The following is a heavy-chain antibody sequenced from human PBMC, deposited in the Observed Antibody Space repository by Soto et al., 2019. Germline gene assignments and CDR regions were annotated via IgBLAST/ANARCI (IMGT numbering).Heavy chain of an antibody. CDR2: IYWDDDK. D-gene: IGHD1-1*01. CDR3: AHRLSGYSWNGGYFDY. V-gene: IGHV2-5*02. CDR1: GFSLTTNPMG. Sequence: QITLKESGPTLVKPTQTLTLTCTFSGFSLTTNPMGVGWIRQPPGKALEWLVVIYWDDDKRYSPSLKSRLTITKDTSKNQVVLTMANMDPVDTATYYCAHRLSGYSWNGGYFDYWGQGALVTVSS. J-gene: IGHJ4*02.